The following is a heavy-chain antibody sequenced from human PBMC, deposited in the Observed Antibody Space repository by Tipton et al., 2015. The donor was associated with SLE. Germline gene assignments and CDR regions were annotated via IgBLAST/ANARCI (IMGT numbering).Heavy chain of an antibody. CDR1: GLTFSDYY. CDR3: ARDGGPNCSGGNCYSTY. Sequence: LSLTCAASGLTFSDYYMSWIRQAPGKGLEWVSYISTSSSYANYADSVKGRFTISRDNAKNSLYLQMNSLRAEDTAVYYCARDGGPNCSGGNCYSTYWGQGTLVTVSS. V-gene: IGHV3-11*06. D-gene: IGHD2-15*01. CDR2: ISTSSSYA. J-gene: IGHJ4*02.